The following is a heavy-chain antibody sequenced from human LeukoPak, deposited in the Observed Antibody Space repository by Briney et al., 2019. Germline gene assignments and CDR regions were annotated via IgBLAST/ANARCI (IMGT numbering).Heavy chain of an antibody. CDR1: GYTFTSYG. Sequence: ASVKVSCKASGYTFTSYGISWVRQAPGQGLEWMGWISAYNGNTNYAQKLQGRVTMTTDTSTSTAYMELRSLRSDDTAVYYCAKEQSITIFGPPEPLAFDIWGQGTMVTVSS. J-gene: IGHJ3*02. CDR3: AKEQSITIFGPPEPLAFDI. D-gene: IGHD3-3*01. CDR2: ISAYNGNT. V-gene: IGHV1-18*01.